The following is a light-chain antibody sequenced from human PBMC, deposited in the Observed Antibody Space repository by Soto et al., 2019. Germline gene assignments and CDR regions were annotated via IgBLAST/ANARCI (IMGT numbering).Light chain of an antibody. Sequence: EVVMTQSPATLSVSPGERATLSCRDSQSVSSNLAWYQQKVGQAPRLLIYRASTRATGIPARFSGSGSGTEFTLTISSLQSEDFAVYYCQQHNNWPLTFGGGTKVEIK. J-gene: IGKJ4*01. V-gene: IGKV3-15*01. CDR1: QSVSSN. CDR2: RAS. CDR3: QQHNNWPLT.